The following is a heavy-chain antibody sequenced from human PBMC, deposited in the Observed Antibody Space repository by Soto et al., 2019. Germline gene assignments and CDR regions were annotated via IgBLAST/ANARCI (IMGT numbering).Heavy chain of an antibody. Sequence: ASVKLSCKASGYTFSSYDINLVRQATGQGLEWMGWMNPNSGNTGYAQKFQGRVTMTRNTSISTAYMELSSLRSEDTAVYYCARGSSSWSNDAFDIWGQGTMVTVSS. D-gene: IGHD6-13*01. CDR1: GYTFSSYD. CDR2: MNPNSGNT. CDR3: ARGSSSWSNDAFDI. V-gene: IGHV1-8*01. J-gene: IGHJ3*02.